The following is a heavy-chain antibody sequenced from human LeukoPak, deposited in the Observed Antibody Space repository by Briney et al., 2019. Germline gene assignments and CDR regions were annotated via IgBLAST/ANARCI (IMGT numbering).Heavy chain of an antibody. CDR2: IYHSGST. Sequence: SETLSLTCTVSGGSISSYYWGWVRQPPGKGLEWIGSIYHSGSTYYNPSLKSRVTISVDTSKNQFSLKLSSVTAADTAVYYCARLNVEMATITGGNFDYWGQGTLVTVSS. V-gene: IGHV4-38-2*02. CDR3: ARLNVEMATITGGNFDY. CDR1: GGSISSYY. J-gene: IGHJ4*02. D-gene: IGHD5-24*01.